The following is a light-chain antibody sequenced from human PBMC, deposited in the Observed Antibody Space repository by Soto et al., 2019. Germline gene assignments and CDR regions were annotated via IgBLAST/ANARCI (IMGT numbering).Light chain of an antibody. CDR3: QQYGSWPRT. V-gene: IGKV3-20*01. CDR2: GAS. Sequence: EIVLTQSPGTLSLSPGERATLSCRASQSVSSFYLAWYQQRAGQAPRLLISGASTRTTGIPDRFSGGGSGTDFTLTISRLEPEDFAVYYCQQYGSWPRTFGQGTKVEIK. J-gene: IGKJ1*01. CDR1: QSVSSFY.